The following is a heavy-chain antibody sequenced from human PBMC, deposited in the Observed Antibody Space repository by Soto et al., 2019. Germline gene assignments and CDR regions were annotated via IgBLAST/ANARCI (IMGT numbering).Heavy chain of an antibody. CDR3: AKTDKFNSQSSGWANRFDY. CDR2: ITSGGIT. J-gene: IGHJ4*02. Sequence: EVQLLESGGGLVQPGGSLRLLCAASGFTFSNYAMTWVRQAPGKGLEWVSTITSGGITYFGDTVKGRFTISRDNSKSTLYLQMTSLRADDTAVYYCAKTDKFNSQSSGWANRFDYWGQGTLVTVSS. D-gene: IGHD6-19*01. V-gene: IGHV3-23*01. CDR1: GFTFSNYA.